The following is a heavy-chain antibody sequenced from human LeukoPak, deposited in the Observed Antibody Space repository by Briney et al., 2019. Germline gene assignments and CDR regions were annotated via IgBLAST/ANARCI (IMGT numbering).Heavy chain of an antibody. D-gene: IGHD3-22*01. J-gene: IGHJ4*02. Sequence: PGGPLRLSCAASGFTLSRYWMSWVRQAPGKGLEWVANMKQDGSEKNYVDSVKGRFTISRDNAENSLHLQMNSLRAEDTAVYYCARDFNYYDSSVNYFDYWGQGTLVTVSS. CDR1: GFTLSRYW. CDR2: MKQDGSEK. V-gene: IGHV3-7*01. CDR3: ARDFNYYDSSVNYFDY.